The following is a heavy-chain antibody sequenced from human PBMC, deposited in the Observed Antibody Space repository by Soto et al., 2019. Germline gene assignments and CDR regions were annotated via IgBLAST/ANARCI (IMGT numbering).Heavy chain of an antibody. J-gene: IGHJ6*02. Sequence: SFKASGYTFSSYSMNWLRQAPGKGLEWVSSISSSSSYIYYADSVKGRFTISRDNAKNSLYLQMNSLRAEDTAVYYCARDPLGYCSSTSCSVRYGMDVWGQGTTVTVS. CDR1: GYTFSSYS. V-gene: IGHV3-21*01. CDR2: ISSSSSYI. D-gene: IGHD2-2*01. CDR3: ARDPLGYCSSTSCSVRYGMDV.